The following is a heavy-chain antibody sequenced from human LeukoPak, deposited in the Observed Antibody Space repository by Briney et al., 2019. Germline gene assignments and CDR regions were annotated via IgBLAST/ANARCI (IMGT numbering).Heavy chain of an antibody. D-gene: IGHD2-8*01. CDR2: IYYSGRT. Sequence: SETLSLTCTVSGGSISSSSYYWGWIRQPPGKGLEWIGSIYYSGRTYYNPSLRSRVAISVDTSKNQFSLKLNSVTAADTAVYYCAVSMVYGGNYAYYFDDWGQGTLLTVSS. CDR1: GGSISSSSYY. V-gene: IGHV4-39*01. CDR3: AVSMVYGGNYAYYFDD. J-gene: IGHJ4*02.